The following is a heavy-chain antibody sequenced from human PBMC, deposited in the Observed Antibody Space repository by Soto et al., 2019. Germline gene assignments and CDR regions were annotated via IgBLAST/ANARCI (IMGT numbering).Heavy chain of an antibody. D-gene: IGHD6-13*01. J-gene: IGHJ4*02. CDR1: GYILTNYA. Sequence: QVQLVQSGAEAKKPGASVKVSCKASGYILTNYAVQWVRQAPGQRLEWMGWINRGNGNTKYSEKFKGRVTITRDTSASSVYMELSSLRSEDTAVYYCARSSTVDTTAGGTHFDYWGQGTLITVSS. CDR2: INRGNGNT. CDR3: ARSSTVDTTAGGTHFDY. V-gene: IGHV1-3*01.